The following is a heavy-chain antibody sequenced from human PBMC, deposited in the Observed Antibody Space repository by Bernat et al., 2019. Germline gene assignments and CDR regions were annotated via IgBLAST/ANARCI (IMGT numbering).Heavy chain of an antibody. D-gene: IGHD2-21*02. Sequence: QVQLVQSGAEVKKPGASVKLSCKASGYTFSNYYMQWVRQAPGQGLEWMGIINPSDRTTYYARKFQGRVTMTRDTSTTTVYMDLSSLRYEDTAVYYCTRVYCVGGCYSDASDIWGQGTLVTVSS. CDR1: GYTFSNYY. V-gene: IGHV1-46*01. CDR3: TRVYCVGGCYSDASDI. J-gene: IGHJ3*02. CDR2: INPSDRTT.